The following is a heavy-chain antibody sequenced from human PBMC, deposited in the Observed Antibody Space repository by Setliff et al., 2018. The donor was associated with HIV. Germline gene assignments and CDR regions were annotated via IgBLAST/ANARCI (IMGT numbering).Heavy chain of an antibody. Sequence: ASVKVSCKASGYMFTSYGIGWVRQAPGQGLEWMGWISTYNGNTNYAQQFQGSVSVTTDTATTTGHMELRRLRSDDTAVYYCARDMDYSNPDFWGQGTMVTVSS. V-gene: IGHV1-18*01. J-gene: IGHJ4*02. CDR2: ISTYNGNT. CDR3: ARDMDYSNPDF. CDR1: GYMFTSYG. D-gene: IGHD4-4*01.